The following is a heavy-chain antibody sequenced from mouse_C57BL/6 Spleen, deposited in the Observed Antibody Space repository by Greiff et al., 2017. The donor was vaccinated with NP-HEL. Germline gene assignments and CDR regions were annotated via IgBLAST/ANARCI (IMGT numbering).Heavy chain of an antibody. D-gene: IGHD1-1*01. CDR3: ARNYGSPYYAMDY. CDR1: GFTFSDYG. Sequence: EVKLVESGGGLVKPGGSLKLSCAASGFTFSDYGMHWVRQAPEKGLEWVAYISSGSSTIYYADTVKGRFTISRDNAKNTLFLQMTSLRSEDTAMYYCARNYGSPYYAMDYWGQVTSVTVSS. J-gene: IGHJ4*01. CDR2: ISSGSSTI. V-gene: IGHV5-17*01.